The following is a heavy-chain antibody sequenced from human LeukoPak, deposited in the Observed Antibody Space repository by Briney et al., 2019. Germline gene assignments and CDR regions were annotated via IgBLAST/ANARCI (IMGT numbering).Heavy chain of an antibody. Sequence: SETLSLTCTVSGGSISSNSYYWGWIRQPPGKGLEWIGSIYYSGSTYYNPSLKSRVTISVDTSKNQFSLKLSSVTAADTAVYYCASYDSSGSDAFDIWGQGTMVTVSS. V-gene: IGHV4-39*01. J-gene: IGHJ3*02. CDR2: IYYSGST. CDR1: GGSISSNSYY. D-gene: IGHD3-22*01. CDR3: ASYDSSGSDAFDI.